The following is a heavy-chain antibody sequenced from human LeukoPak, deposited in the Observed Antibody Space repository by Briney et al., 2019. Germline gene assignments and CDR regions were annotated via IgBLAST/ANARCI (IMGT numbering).Heavy chain of an antibody. CDR2: MYYSGST. J-gene: IGHJ4*02. CDR3: ARAERGYSYGYIHY. Sequence: SETLSLACTVSGGSISSSSFYWGWIRQPPGKGLEWIGTMYYSGSTYYNPSLYSRVTISVDTSKNQFSLKLSSVTAADTAVYYCARAERGYSYGYIHYWGQGTLVTVSS. CDR1: GGSISSSSFY. D-gene: IGHD5-18*01. V-gene: IGHV4-39*07.